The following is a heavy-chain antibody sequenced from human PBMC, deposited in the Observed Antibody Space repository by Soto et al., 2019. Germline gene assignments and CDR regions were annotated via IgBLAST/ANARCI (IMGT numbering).Heavy chain of an antibody. D-gene: IGHD3-22*01. CDR3: ARQIYDSDTGPNFQYYFDS. V-gene: IGHV5-10-1*01. CDR2: IDPSDSQT. J-gene: IGHJ4*02. Sequence: GESLKISCKGSGYSFAGYWITWVRQEPGKGLGWMGRIDPSDSQTYYSPSFRGHVTISVTKSITTVFLQWSSLRASDTAMYYCARQIYDSDTGPNFQYYFDSWGQGTPVTVSS. CDR1: GYSFAGYW.